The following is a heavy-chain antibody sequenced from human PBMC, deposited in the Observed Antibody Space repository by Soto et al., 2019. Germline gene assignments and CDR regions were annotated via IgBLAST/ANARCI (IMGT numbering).Heavy chain of an antibody. CDR2: IYYSGST. D-gene: IGHD3-10*01. Sequence: PSETLSLTCILIRLSISSITYYWASIRQPPGKGLEWIGSIYYSGSTYYNPSLKSRVTISVDTSKNQFSLKLSSVTAADTAVYYCARHGSGSYYNNWFDPWGQETLVTVS. V-gene: IGHV4-39*01. CDR1: RLSISSITYY. CDR3: ARHGSGSYYNNWFDP. J-gene: IGHJ5*01.